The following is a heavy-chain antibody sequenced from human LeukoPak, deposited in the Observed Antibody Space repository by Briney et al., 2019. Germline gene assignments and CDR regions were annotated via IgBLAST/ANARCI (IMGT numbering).Heavy chain of an antibody. V-gene: IGHV3-23*01. CDR1: GFTFDDYA. CDR3: AKDLITGGNYAWFDP. J-gene: IGHJ5*02. CDR2: ISISGGST. Sequence: PGGSLRLSCVASGFTFDDYAIHWVRQTPGKGLEWVSSISISGGSTYFTDSVKGRFTISRDNSKNTLHLQMNSLRAEDTAIYYCAKDLITGGNYAWFDPWGQGTLVTVSS. D-gene: IGHD4-23*01.